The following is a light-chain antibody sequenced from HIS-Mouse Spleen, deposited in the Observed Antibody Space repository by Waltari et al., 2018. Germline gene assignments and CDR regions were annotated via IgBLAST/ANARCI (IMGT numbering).Light chain of an antibody. V-gene: IGKV1-9*01. J-gene: IGKJ1*01. Sequence: IQLPQSPAFLSASVGDSVTITCRASQGISSYLAWYQQKPGKAPKLLIYAASTLQSGVPSRFSGSGSGTEFTLTISSLQPEDFATYYCQQLNSYPPTFGQGTKVEIK. CDR2: AAS. CDR1: QGISSY. CDR3: QQLNSYPPT.